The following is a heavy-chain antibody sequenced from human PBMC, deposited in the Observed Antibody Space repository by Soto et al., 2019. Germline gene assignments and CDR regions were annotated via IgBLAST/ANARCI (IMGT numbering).Heavy chain of an antibody. CDR1: GFTFSSYA. Sequence: GGSLRLSCAASGFTFSSYAMHWVRQAPGKGLEYVSAISSNGGSTYYANSVKGRFTISRDNSKNTLYLQMGSLRAEDMAVYYCARDRGSSSWYNWFDSWGQGTLVTVSS. V-gene: IGHV3-64*01. CDR2: ISSNGGST. J-gene: IGHJ5*01. D-gene: IGHD6-13*01. CDR3: ARDRGSSSWYNWFDS.